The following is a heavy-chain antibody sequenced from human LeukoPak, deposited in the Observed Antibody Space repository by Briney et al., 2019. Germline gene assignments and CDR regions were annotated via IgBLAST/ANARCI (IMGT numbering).Heavy chain of an antibody. V-gene: IGHV5-51*01. CDR1: GYSFTSYW. CDR2: IYPGDSDT. Sequence: GESLKISCKGSGYSFTSYWIGWVRQMPGKGLEWMGIIYPGDSDTRYSPSFQGQVTISADKSISTAYLQWSSLKASDTAMYYCARARSGSGMLRGGSYYYYGMDVWGQGTTVTVSS. D-gene: IGHD3-10*01. J-gene: IGHJ6*02. CDR3: ARARSGSGMLRGGSYYYYGMDV.